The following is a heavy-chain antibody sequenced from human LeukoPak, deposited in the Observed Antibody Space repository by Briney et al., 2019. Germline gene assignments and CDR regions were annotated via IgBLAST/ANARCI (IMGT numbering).Heavy chain of an antibody. J-gene: IGHJ4*02. Sequence: GGSLRLSCAASGFTFSSYAMHWVRQAPGKGLEWVAVISYDGSNKYYADSVKGRFTISRDNSKNTLYLQMNSLRAEDTAVYYCARETYGDYPRAFDYWGQGTLVTVSS. CDR1: GFTFSSYA. D-gene: IGHD4-17*01. V-gene: IGHV3-30*04. CDR2: ISYDGSNK. CDR3: ARETYGDYPRAFDY.